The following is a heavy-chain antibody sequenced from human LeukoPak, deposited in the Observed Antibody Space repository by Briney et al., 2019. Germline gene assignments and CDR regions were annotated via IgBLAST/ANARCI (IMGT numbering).Heavy chain of an antibody. CDR1: GYTFTSYY. CDR3: ARGRDTAMVKGDWFDP. CDR2: INPSGGST. D-gene: IGHD5-18*01. Sequence: ASVKVSCKASGYTFTSYYMHWVRQAPGQGLEWMGIINPSGGSTSYAQKFQGRVTMTRDTSTSTVYMELSSLRSEDTAVYYCARGRDTAMVKGDWFDPWGQGTLVTVSS. J-gene: IGHJ5*02. V-gene: IGHV1-46*01.